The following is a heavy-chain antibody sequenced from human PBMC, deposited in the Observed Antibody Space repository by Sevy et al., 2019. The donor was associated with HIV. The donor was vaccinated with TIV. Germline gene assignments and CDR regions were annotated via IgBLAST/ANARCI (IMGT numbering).Heavy chain of an antibody. Sequence: GGSLRLSCAASGFTFSSYLMHWVRQAPGKGPVWVSRINSDGSSTSYADSVKGRLTISRDNARNTLYLEMNSLRSEDTAVYYCARGQGYWGQGTLVTVSS. V-gene: IGHV3-74*01. CDR2: INSDGSST. J-gene: IGHJ4*02. CDR3: ARGQGY. CDR1: GFTFSSYL.